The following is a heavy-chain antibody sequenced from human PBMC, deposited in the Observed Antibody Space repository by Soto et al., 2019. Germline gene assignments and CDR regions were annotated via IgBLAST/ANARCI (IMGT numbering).Heavy chain of an antibody. CDR1: GFSFTASGVG. Sequence: QITLRESGPTLVKPTQTLTVTCSFSGFSFTASGVGVGWFRQPPGQALQWLALIYWNGNERYNPSLNKRLTVTNDTSKNQVVLTMTNVDPVDTATYFCAHELSGYYYVMDVWGPGTNVTVSS. J-gene: IGHJ6*02. CDR2: IYWNGNE. D-gene: IGHD3-10*02. V-gene: IGHV2-5*01. CDR3: AHELSGYYYVMDV.